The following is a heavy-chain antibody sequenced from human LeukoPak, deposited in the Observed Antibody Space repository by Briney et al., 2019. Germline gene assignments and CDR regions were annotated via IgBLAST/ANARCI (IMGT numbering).Heavy chain of an antibody. D-gene: IGHD3-16*01. Sequence: GESLKISCKSSGYNFPNYWIGWVHPRPGKGLELSGMIYPGDSDIRYTPCFQGQVTLSVDRSISTAYLQSNSLKASDAATYYCSRIEWGNPEQYYFDYWGQGTLVTVSS. CDR3: SRIEWGNPEQYYFDY. V-gene: IGHV5-51*07. CDR2: IYPGDSDI. CDR1: GYNFPNYW. J-gene: IGHJ4*02.